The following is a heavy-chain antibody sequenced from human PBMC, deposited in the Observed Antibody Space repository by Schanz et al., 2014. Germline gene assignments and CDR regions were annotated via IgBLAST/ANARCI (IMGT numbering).Heavy chain of an antibody. Sequence: EVQLVESGGGLVQPGGSLRLSCAASGITFSSHSFNWVRQAPGKGLEWVANIKKDGSEKYYVDSVKGRLKISRDKEKKSLFLQMNSLRPEDTAVYYCARGRVLESWGQGTLVTVSS. V-gene: IGHV3-7*01. D-gene: IGHD1-1*01. J-gene: IGHJ5*02. CDR1: GITFSSHS. CDR3: ARGRVLES. CDR2: IKKDGSEK.